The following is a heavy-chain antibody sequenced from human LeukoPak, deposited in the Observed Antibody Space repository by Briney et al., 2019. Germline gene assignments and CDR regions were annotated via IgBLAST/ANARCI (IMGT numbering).Heavy chain of an antibody. CDR1: GGSISSSSYY. J-gene: IGHJ4*02. D-gene: IGHD3-22*01. CDR3: ARMAQYYYDSSGYYVRDNTFDY. Sequence: SETLSLTCTVSGGSISSSSYYWGWIRQPPGKGLEWIVSIYYSGSTYYNPSLKSRVTISVDTSKNQFSLKLSSVTAADTAVYYCARMAQYYYDSSGYYVRDNTFDYWGQGTLVTVSS. CDR2: IYYSGST. V-gene: IGHV4-39*07.